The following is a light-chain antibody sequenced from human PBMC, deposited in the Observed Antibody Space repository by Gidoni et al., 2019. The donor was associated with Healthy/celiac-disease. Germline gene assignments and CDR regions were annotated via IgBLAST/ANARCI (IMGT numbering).Light chain of an antibody. CDR3: QQRSNCPVT. CDR2: DAS. J-gene: IGKJ1*01. CDR1: QSVSSY. V-gene: IGKV3-11*01. Sequence: PATLAVSPGERATLSCRASQSVSSYLAWDQQKPGQAPRLLIYDASNRATGIPARFSGSGSGTDFTLTISSLEPEDFAVYYCQQRSNCPVTFGQGTKVEIK.